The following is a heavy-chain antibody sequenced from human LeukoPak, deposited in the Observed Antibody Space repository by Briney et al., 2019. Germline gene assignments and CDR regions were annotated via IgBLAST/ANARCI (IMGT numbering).Heavy chain of an antibody. CDR1: GFTFSSYA. D-gene: IGHD3-10*01. V-gene: IGHV3-23*01. CDR2: ISGSGGRT. Sequence: LAGGSLRLSCAASGFTFSSYAMSWVRQAPGKGLEWVSHISGSGGRTYYADSVKGRFTITRDNFKNTLYLQMNSLRAEDTAVYYCAKELKDFAGESDYWGQGTLVTVSS. J-gene: IGHJ4*02. CDR3: AKELKDFAGESDY.